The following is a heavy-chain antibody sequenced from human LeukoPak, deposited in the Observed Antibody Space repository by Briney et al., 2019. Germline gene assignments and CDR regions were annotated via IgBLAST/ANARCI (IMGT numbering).Heavy chain of an antibody. D-gene: IGHD4-17*01. CDR2: IDWDDDK. CDR1: GFSLSTSGMC. J-gene: IGHJ4*02. Sequence: SGPALVKPTQTLTLTCTFSGFSLSTSGMCVSWIRQPPGKALEWLARIDWDDDKYYSTSLKTRLTISKDTSKNQVVLTMTNMDPVDTATYYCARSSSDTTVTIPYFDYWGQGTLVTVSS. CDR3: ARSSSDTTVTIPYFDY. V-gene: IGHV2-70*11.